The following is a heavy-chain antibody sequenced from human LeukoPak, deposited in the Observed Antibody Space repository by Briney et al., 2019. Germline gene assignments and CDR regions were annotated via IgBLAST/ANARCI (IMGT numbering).Heavy chain of an antibody. J-gene: IGHJ4*02. D-gene: IGHD1-26*01. CDR2: ISAYNGNT. V-gene: IGHV1-18*01. Sequence: ASVMVSCKASGYTFTSYGISWVRQAPGQGLEWMGWISAYNGNTNCAQKLQGRVTMTTDTSTNTDYKELRSLRSDDTAVYYCARYSGSYLFDYWGQGTLVTASS. CDR1: GYTFTSYG. CDR3: ARYSGSYLFDY.